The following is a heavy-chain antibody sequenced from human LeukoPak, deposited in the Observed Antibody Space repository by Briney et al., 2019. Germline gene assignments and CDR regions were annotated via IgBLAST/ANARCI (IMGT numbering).Heavy chain of an antibody. CDR2: IIPIFGTA. CDR1: GGTFSSYA. CDR3: ARGPMVRGVINYYYYMDV. J-gene: IGHJ6*03. V-gene: IGHV1-69*05. Sequence: SVKVSCKASGGTFSSYAISWVRQAPGQGLEWMGGIIPIFGTANYAQKFQGRVTITTGESTSTAYMELSSLRSEDTAVYYCARGPMVRGVINYYYYMDVWGKGTTVTVSS. D-gene: IGHD3-10*01.